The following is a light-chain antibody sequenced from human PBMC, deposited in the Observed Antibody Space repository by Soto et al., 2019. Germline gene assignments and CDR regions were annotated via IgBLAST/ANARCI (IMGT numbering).Light chain of an antibody. CDR3: QQFKSGTWT. J-gene: IGKJ1*01. Sequence: DIRITRSRPTLFASLLDIVTITCRASQSISSWLAWYQQKPGKAPKLLLYDVSSLESGVPSRFSGSGSGTEFILTINGLQPDDFATYFCQQFKSGTWTFGQGTKVDIK. CDR2: DVS. V-gene: IGKV1-5*01. CDR1: QSISSW.